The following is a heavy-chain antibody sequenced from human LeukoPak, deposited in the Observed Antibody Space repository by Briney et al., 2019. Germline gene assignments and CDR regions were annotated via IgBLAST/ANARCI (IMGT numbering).Heavy chain of an antibody. J-gene: IGHJ4*02. CDR2: ISESGDSK. CDR1: GFTFSDYH. D-gene: IGHD3-16*01. CDR3: ARHLGL. V-gene: IGHV3-11*04. Sequence: GGSLRLSCATSGFTFSDYHMSWIRQAPGKGLEWVSDISESGDSKFYADSVKGRFTISRDNAKNSLYLQMNSLRAEDTAVYYCARHLGLWGQGTLVTVSS.